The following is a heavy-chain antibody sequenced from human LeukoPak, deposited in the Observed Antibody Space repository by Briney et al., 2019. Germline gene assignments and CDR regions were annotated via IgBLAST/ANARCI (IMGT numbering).Heavy chain of an antibody. V-gene: IGHV3-53*01. CDR1: GFTVSSNY. J-gene: IGHJ4*02. Sequence: GGSLRLSCAVSGFTVSSNYMSWVRQAPGKGLEWVSLIHSGGTTDYADSVRDRFTISRDYSKNTVNLQINSLRAEDTAVYYCARERRYCSGDNCYPGLDYWGQGTLVTVSS. D-gene: IGHD2-15*01. CDR2: IHSGGTT. CDR3: ARERRYCSGDNCYPGLDY.